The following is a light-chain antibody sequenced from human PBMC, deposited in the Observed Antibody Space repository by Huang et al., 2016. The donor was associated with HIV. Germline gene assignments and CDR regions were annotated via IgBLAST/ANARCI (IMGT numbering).Light chain of an antibody. CDR2: DAS. CDR1: QDVNNN. Sequence: EVVMTQSPATLSVSPGERAILSCRASQDVNNNVAWYQQKPGQAPRLLIYDASTRATCIPVRFRGSWAGTEFTLTNSSLQSEDFAVYYCQQYNRWPPLTFGGGTKVEIK. J-gene: IGKJ4*01. CDR3: QQYNRWPPLT. V-gene: IGKV3-15*01.